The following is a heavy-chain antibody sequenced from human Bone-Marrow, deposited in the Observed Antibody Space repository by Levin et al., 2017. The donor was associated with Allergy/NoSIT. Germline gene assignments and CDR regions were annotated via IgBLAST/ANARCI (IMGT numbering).Heavy chain of an antibody. CDR2: ISFDGSNK. CDR3: VRGGYNYDYAFDI. Sequence: GGSLRLSCAAPGFTFSSYSMHWVRQAPGKGLEWVAVISFDGSNKYYADSVKGRFTISRDNSKNTLYLQMNSLSAEDTAVYYCVRGGYNYDYAFDIWGQGTMVTVSS. CDR1: GFTFSSYS. J-gene: IGHJ3*02. D-gene: IGHD5-24*01. V-gene: IGHV3-30-3*01.